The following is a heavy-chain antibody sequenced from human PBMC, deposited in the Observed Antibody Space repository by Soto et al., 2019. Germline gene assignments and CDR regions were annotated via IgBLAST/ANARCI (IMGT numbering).Heavy chain of an antibody. V-gene: IGHV3-9*01. CDR1: GFNFGDYA. J-gene: IGHJ4*02. D-gene: IGHD4-17*01. CDR3: AKDVEPMTTLTDCFDC. Sequence: EVQLVESGGGLVQPGRSLRLSCAASGFNFGDYALHWVRQAPGKGLEWVSGMTWNSGVIGYADSVKGRFTISRDNAKNSLYLQLNSLRLEDTALYYCAKDVEPMTTLTDCFDCWGQGTLGTVSS. CDR2: MTWNSGVI.